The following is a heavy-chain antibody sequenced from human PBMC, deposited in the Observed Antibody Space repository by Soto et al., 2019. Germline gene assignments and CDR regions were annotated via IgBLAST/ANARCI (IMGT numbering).Heavy chain of an antibody. Sequence: SVQVSRKACRPRIPNYAIHLVGQAPGQRLEWMGWINAGDGDTKYSQKLHDRVTITKNTSASKAYIEPSTLRFEDSAVYYCATSWRPLWFFRYRGPGNLVPGSS. J-gene: IGHJ4*02. D-gene: IGHD3-10*01. CDR2: INAGDGDT. V-gene: IGHV1-3*01. CDR1: RPRIPNYA. CDR3: ATSWRPLWFFRY.